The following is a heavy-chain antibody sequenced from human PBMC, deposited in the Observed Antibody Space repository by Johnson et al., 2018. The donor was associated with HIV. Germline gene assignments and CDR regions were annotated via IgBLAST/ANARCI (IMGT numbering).Heavy chain of an antibody. CDR1: GFTFSSYW. J-gene: IGHJ3*02. Sequence: VQLLESGGGLVQPGGSLRLSCAASGFTFSSYWMSWVRQAPGKGLEWVANIKQDGSEKYYADSVKGRFTISRDKSKNTVYLQMNSLRVEDTALYYCARDVGGCYYDFDMWGQGTMVTVSS. V-gene: IGHV3-7*01. CDR2: IKQDGSEK. D-gene: IGHD3-10*01. CDR3: ARDVGGCYYDFDM.